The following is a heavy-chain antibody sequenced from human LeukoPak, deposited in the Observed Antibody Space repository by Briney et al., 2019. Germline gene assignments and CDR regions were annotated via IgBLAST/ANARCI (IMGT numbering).Heavy chain of an antibody. Sequence: PGGSLRLSCAASGFMFNSYVMSWVRQAPGKGLEYVSAISSNGGSTYYADSVKGRFTISRDNSKNTLYLQMSSLRAEDTAVYYCVKSGYSSSWYGWFDPWGQGTLVTVSS. D-gene: IGHD6-13*01. CDR1: GFMFNSYV. CDR2: ISSNGGST. CDR3: VKSGYSSSWYGWFDP. V-gene: IGHV3-64D*06. J-gene: IGHJ5*02.